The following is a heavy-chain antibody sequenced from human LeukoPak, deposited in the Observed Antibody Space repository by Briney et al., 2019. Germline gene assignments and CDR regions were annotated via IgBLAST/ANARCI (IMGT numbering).Heavy chain of an antibody. Sequence: PGGALRLSCAASGFTFSSYSMNWVRQALGKGLEWVSSISSSSSYIYYADSVKGRFTISRDNAKNSLYLQMNSLRAEDSAVYYCAFSLGVDAFDIWGQGTMVTVSS. V-gene: IGHV3-21*01. CDR3: AFSLGVDAFDI. CDR1: GFTFSSYS. J-gene: IGHJ3*02. D-gene: IGHD3-16*01. CDR2: ISSSSSYI.